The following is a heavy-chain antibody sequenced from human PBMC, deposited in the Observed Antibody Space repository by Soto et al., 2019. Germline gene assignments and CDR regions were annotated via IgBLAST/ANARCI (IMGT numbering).Heavy chain of an antibody. CDR3: ARGYGRNFAY. Sequence: QVQLQQWGAGLLKPSETLSLTCAVYGGSFSGYYWSWIRQPPGKGLEWIGEINHSGSTNYNPSLKRRVTISVDTSKNQLSLTLSSVTAADTAVYYCARGYGRNFAYWGQGTLVTVSS. J-gene: IGHJ4*02. CDR1: GGSFSGYY. D-gene: IGHD3-10*01. V-gene: IGHV4-34*01. CDR2: INHSGST.